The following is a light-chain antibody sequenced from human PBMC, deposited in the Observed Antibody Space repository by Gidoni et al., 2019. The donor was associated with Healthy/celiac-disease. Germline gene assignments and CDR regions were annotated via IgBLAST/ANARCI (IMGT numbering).Light chain of an antibody. CDR3: QQRSNWPPIT. J-gene: IGKJ2*01. V-gene: IGKV3-11*01. CDR2: DAA. CDR1: QSVSSY. Sequence: EIVLTQSPATLSLAPGERATLSCRASQSVSSYLARYQQKPDQEPSLLIYDAANRATGIPARFSGSGSGTDFTLTISSREPEDFAVYYCQQRSNWPPITFGQGTKLEIK.